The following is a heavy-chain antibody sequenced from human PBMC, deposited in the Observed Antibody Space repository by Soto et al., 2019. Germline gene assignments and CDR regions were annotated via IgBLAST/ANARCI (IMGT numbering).Heavy chain of an antibody. CDR2: IHSSGSI. Sequence: SETLSLTCTVSGGSISSDDYYWSWIRQAPGRGLEWIGYIHSSGSIYYNPSLKSRTTMSIDTAGNQFSLKVSSVTVADTAVYYCARDLDGLHDDTSGPFPRPGWGQGTLVTVSS. V-gene: IGHV4-30-4*01. CDR1: GGSISSDDYY. CDR3: ARDLDGLHDDTSGPFPRPG. J-gene: IGHJ1*01. D-gene: IGHD3-22*01.